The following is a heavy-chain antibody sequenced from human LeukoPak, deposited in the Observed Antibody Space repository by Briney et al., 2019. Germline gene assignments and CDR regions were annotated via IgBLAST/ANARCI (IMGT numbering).Heavy chain of an antibody. CDR2: VSGSGILT. D-gene: IGHD6-19*01. CDR1: GFTFSDYA. J-gene: IGHJ4*02. V-gene: IGHV3-23*01. Sequence: GGSLRLSCAASGFTFSDYAMSWVRQAPGMGLEWVSAVSGSGILTYYADSVKGRFTISRDNLKNTLSLQMNSLRAEDTAVYYCASSSGWYPALDYWGQGTLVTVSS. CDR3: ASSSGWYPALDY.